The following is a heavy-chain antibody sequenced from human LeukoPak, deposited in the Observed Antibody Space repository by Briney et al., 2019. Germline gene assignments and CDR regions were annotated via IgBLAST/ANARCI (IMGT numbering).Heavy chain of an antibody. CDR1: GVSISSHY. CDR2: IYDSEST. D-gene: IGHD3-3*01. CDR3: ARVLQNYYYLDV. Sequence: SETLSLTCTVSGVSISSHYWSWVRQPPGKGLEWIGNIYDSESTHYKSSLKSRVTISVDTSKNQFSLRLRSETAADTAVYYCARVLQNYYYLDVWGKGTTVTVSS. V-gene: IGHV4-59*11. J-gene: IGHJ6*03.